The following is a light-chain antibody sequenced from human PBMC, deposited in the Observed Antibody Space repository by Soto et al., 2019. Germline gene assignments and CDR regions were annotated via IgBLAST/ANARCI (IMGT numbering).Light chain of an antibody. V-gene: IGKV3-15*01. CDR2: GAS. CDR1: QTISNK. Sequence: EIVMTQSPATLSVSPGERVTFSYRASQTISNKLAWYQHKPGQAPRLLISGASTGATGIPARFSGSWSGTEFTLTINSLQSEDFAVYYCQQYYRWPVTFGGGTKLVIK. J-gene: IGKJ4*01. CDR3: QQYYRWPVT.